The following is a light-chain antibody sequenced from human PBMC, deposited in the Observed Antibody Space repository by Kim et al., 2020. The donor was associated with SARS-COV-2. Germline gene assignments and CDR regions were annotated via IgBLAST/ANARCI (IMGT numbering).Light chain of an antibody. Sequence: KFTFSCSESSSNVGNNYVSWYQQRPGTAPKLLIYDSNKQPSGIPGRFSGSKSGTSATLGITGLQTGDEADYYCGTWDSSLSAGGVFGGGTQLTVL. V-gene: IGLV1-51*01. CDR1: SSNVGNNY. J-gene: IGLJ2*01. CDR3: GTWDSSLSAGGV. CDR2: DSN.